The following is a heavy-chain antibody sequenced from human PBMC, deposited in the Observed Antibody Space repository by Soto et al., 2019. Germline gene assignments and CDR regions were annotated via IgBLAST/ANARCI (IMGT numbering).Heavy chain of an antibody. CDR1: GFTFSSYA. D-gene: IGHD5-12*01. J-gene: IGHJ3*02. CDR2: ISGSGGST. CDR3: AKDRDGRRWLQLAAFDI. Sequence: GGSLRLSCAASGFTFSSYAMSWVRQAPGKGLEWVSAISGSGGSTYYADSVKGRFTISRDNSKNTLYLQMNSLRAEDTAVYYCAKDRDGRRWLQLAAFDIWGQGAMVTVS. V-gene: IGHV3-23*01.